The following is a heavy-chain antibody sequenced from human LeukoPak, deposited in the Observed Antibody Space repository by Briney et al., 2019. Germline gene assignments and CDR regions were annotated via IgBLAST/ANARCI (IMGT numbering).Heavy chain of an antibody. Sequence: SETLSLTCTVSGGSISSYYWSWIRQPPGKGLEWIGYIYYSGSTNYNPSLKSRVTISVDTSKNQFSLKLSSVAAADTAVYYCARDKRPYYYGSGSYYTGVYYFDYWGQGTLVTVSS. CDR1: GGSISSYY. V-gene: IGHV4-59*01. CDR2: IYYSGST. J-gene: IGHJ4*02. CDR3: ARDKRPYYYGSGSYYTGVYYFDY. D-gene: IGHD3-10*01.